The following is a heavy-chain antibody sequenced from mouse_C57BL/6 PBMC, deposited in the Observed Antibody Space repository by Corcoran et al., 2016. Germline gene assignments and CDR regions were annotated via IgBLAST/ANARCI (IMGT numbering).Heavy chain of an antibody. J-gene: IGHJ4*01. D-gene: IGHD2-2*01. CDR3: AREGGGYDPLDAMDY. Sequence: QIQLVQSGPELKKPGETVKISCKASGYTFTTYGMSWVKQAPGKGLKWLGWINTYSGVPTYADDFKGRFAFSLETSASTAYLQINNLKNEDTATYFCAREGGGYDPLDAMDYWGQGTSVTVSS. CDR1: GYTFTTYG. V-gene: IGHV9-3*01. CDR2: INTYSGVP.